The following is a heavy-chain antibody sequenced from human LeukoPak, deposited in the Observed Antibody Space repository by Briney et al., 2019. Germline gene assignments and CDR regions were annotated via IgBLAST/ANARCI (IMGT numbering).Heavy chain of an antibody. CDR3: ARHKGIAAAGIGSFDY. V-gene: IGHV4-59*08. CDR2: IFYSGNT. CDR1: GGSISGYY. Sequence: SSETLSPTCTVSGGSISGYYWSWIRQAPGKGLEWIGHIFYSGNTNYNPSLKRRVTISLGTSKNQFSLELSSVTAADTAVYYCARHKGIAAAGIGSFDYWGQGTLVTVSS. J-gene: IGHJ4*02. D-gene: IGHD6-13*01.